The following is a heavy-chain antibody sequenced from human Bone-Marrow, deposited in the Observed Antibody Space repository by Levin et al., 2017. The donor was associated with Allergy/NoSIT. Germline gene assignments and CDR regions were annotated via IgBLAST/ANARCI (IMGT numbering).Heavy chain of an antibody. J-gene: IGHJ5*02. CDR2: IYHSGST. CDR1: GYSISSGYY. D-gene: IGHD3-3*01. V-gene: IGHV4-38-2*01. CDR3: ARVPRYDFWSGPRAGWFDP. Sequence: SQTLSLTCAVSGYSISSGYYWGWIRQPPGKGLEWIGSIYHSGSTYYNPSLKSRVTISVDTSKNQFSLKLSSVTAADTAVYYCARVPRYDFWSGPRAGWFDPWGQGTLVTVSS.